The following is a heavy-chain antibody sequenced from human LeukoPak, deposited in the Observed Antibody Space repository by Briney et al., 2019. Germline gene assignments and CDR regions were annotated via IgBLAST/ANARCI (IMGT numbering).Heavy chain of an antibody. CDR1: GGSFSGYY. CDR2: INHSGST. CDR3: ARPAQYYYYMDV. J-gene: IGHJ6*03. Sequence: PSETLSLTCAVYGGSFSGYYWSWIRQPPGKGLEWIGEINHSGSTNYNPSLKSRVTISVDTSKNQFSLKLSSVTAADTAVYYCARPAQYYYYMDVWGKGTTVTTSS. V-gene: IGHV4-34*01.